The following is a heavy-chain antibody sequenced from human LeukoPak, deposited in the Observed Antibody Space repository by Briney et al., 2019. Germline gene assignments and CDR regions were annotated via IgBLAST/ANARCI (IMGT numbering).Heavy chain of an antibody. Sequence: GGSLRLSCAVSGFTFTNGAMGWVRQLRGGGLEWVSTISPGGGTTYYAESMKGRFTISRDNAKNSLYLQMNSLRAEDTAVYYCARDRIAARQLADYWGQGALVTVSS. CDR1: GFTFTNGA. D-gene: IGHD6-6*01. CDR2: ISPGGGTT. V-gene: IGHV3-11*04. CDR3: ARDRIAARQLADY. J-gene: IGHJ4*02.